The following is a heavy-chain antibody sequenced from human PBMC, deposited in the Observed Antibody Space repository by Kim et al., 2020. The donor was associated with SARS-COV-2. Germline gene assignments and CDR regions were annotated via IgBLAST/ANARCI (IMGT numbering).Heavy chain of an antibody. CDR1: GVSLTGYF. CDR3: ARAGYSYGTLGY. CDR2: INHSGST. D-gene: IGHD5-18*01. V-gene: IGHV4-34*01. Sequence: SETLSLTCGVYGVSLTGYFCSWIRQPPGKGLEWIGEINHSGSTNYNPALKSRLTMSVDTSKDQFSLNLDSVTAADPAGYFCARAGYSYGTLGYWGQGTLVTVPS. J-gene: IGHJ4*02.